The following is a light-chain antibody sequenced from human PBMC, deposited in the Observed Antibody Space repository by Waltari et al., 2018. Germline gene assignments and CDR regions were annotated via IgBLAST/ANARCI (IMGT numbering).Light chain of an antibody. J-gene: IGKJ1*01. Sequence: DIQLTQSPSFLSASVGDRVTITCRASQGIKTYLAWYQQKPGNAPKLLIYAASTLQSGVPSRFSGSGSGTQFTLTISSPQPEDFATYYCLQVSNYPRTCGQGTKVEIK. V-gene: IGKV1-9*01. CDR1: QGIKTY. CDR2: AAS. CDR3: LQVSNYPRT.